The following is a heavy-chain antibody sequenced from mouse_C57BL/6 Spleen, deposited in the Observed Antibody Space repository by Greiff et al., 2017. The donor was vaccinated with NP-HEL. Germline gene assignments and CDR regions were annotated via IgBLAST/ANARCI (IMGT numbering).Heavy chain of an antibody. CDR1: GYAFTNYL. Sequence: QVQLQQSGAELVRPGTSVKVSCKASGYAFTNYLIEWVKQRPGQGLEWIGVINPGSGGTNYNEKFKGKATLTADISSSTAYMQLSSLTSEDSAVYFCARHWDRAYWGQGTLVTVSA. CDR3: ARHWDRAY. CDR2: INPGSGGT. D-gene: IGHD4-1*01. V-gene: IGHV1-54*01. J-gene: IGHJ3*01.